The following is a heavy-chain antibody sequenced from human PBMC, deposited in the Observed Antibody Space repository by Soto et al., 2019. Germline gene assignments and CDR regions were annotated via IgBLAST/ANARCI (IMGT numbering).Heavy chain of an antibody. D-gene: IGHD1-26*01. V-gene: IGHV3-48*04. J-gene: IGHJ4*02. CDR3: ARAQWELDY. CDR2: ISTTGSFT. Sequence: EVQLVESGGGLVQPGGSLRLSCAASGFTFSSYWMHWVRQAPGKGLVWVSYISTTGSFTNYADSLKGRFTISRDNAKNSLYLQINSLRADDTAVYYCARAQWELDYWGQGTLVTVSS. CDR1: GFTFSSYW.